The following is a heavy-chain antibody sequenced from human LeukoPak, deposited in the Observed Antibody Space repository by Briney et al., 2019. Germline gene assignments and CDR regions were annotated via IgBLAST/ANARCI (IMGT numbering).Heavy chain of an antibody. Sequence: GGSLRLSCAASGFTFSSYSMNWVRQAPGKGLEWAPSISSSSSYIYYADSVKGRFTISRDNAKNSLYLQMNSLRAEDTAVYYCARVTTYYYGSGSNWGQGTLVTVSS. CDR3: ARVTTYYYGSGSN. CDR1: GFTFSSYS. V-gene: IGHV3-21*01. D-gene: IGHD3-10*01. CDR2: ISSSSSYI. J-gene: IGHJ4*02.